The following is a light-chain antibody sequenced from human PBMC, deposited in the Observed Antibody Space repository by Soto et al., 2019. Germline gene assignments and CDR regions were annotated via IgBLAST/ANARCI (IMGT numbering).Light chain of an antibody. CDR2: QTS. J-gene: IGKJ5*01. CDR1: QYINTR. V-gene: IGKV3-11*01. CDR3: QQWSNWPPT. Sequence: EIVLTQSPATLSSFPGNRVTLSCRASQYINTRLAWYQHRPGQSPRLLIYQTSLRAAGIPARFSAIGSGTDFTLTISSLETEDFAVYDGQQWSNWPPTFGQGTRLEIK.